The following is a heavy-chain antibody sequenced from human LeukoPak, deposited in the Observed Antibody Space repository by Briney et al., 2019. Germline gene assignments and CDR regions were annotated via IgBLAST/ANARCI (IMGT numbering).Heavy chain of an antibody. CDR2: ISYDGSNK. Sequence: GGSLRLSCAASGFTFSSYGMHWVRQAPGKGPEWVAVISYDGSNKYYADSVKGRFTISRDNSKNTVYLQMDSLRADDTAVYYCARGDSSSSLLWFFDLWGRGTLVTVSS. V-gene: IGHV3-30*03. J-gene: IGHJ2*01. D-gene: IGHD6-13*01. CDR1: GFTFSSYG. CDR3: ARGDSSSSLLWFFDL.